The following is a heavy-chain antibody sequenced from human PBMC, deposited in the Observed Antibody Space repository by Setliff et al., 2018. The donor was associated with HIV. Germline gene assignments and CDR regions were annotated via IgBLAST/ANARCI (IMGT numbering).Heavy chain of an antibody. D-gene: IGHD2-15*01. J-gene: IGHJ3*02. CDR3: GRVAGYCAPSRCYGYNAFDI. V-gene: IGHV4-39*01. Sequence: SETLSLTCTVSGGSISSFTHHWGVIRQPPGKGLEWIGSIYYSGSTQYNPSLKSRVTMFVDTSKDQFFLRLNSVTAADTAVYYCGRVAGYCAPSRCYGYNAFDIWGPGTMVTVSS. CDR1: GGSISSFTHH. CDR2: IYYSGST.